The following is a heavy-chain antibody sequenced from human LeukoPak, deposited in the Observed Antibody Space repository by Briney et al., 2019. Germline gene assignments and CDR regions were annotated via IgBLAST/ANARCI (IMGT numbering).Heavy chain of an antibody. J-gene: IGHJ4*02. CDR1: GYSISSGYY. CDR2: IYHSGST. V-gene: IGHV4-38-2*01. D-gene: IGHD3-22*01. Sequence: SETLPLTCAVSGYSISSGYYWGWIRQPPGKGLEWIGSIYHSGSTYYNPSLKSRVTISVDTSKNQFSLKLSSVTAADTAVYYCARLTRGMIVVVMIGIDYWGQGTLVTVSS. CDR3: ARLTRGMIVVVMIGIDY.